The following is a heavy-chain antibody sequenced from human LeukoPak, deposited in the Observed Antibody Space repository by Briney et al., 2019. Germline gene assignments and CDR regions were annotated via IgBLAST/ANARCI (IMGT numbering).Heavy chain of an antibody. V-gene: IGHV4-39*07. CDR3: ARDGGILTGYFDY. Sequence: PSETLSLTCTVSGGSISSSSYYWGWIRQPPGKGLEWIGSIYYSGSTYYNPSLKSRVTISVDTSKNQFSLKLSSVTAADTAVYYCARDGGILTGYFDYWGQGTLVTVSS. CDR1: GGSISSSSYY. CDR2: IYYSGST. D-gene: IGHD3-9*01. J-gene: IGHJ4*02.